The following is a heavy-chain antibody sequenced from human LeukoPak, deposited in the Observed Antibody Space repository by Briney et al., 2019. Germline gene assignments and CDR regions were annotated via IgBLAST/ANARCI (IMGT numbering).Heavy chain of an antibody. CDR2: IKQDGSEK. J-gene: IGHJ4*02. Sequence: PGGSLRLSCAASGFTFSSYWMSWVRPAPGKGLEWVANIKQDGSEKYYVDSVKGRFTISRDNAKNSLYLQMNSLRAEDTAVYYCARGGTRGYCSSTSCLDYWGQGTLVTVSS. CDR1: GFTFSSYW. D-gene: IGHD2-2*01. CDR3: ARGGTRGYCSSTSCLDY. V-gene: IGHV3-7*01.